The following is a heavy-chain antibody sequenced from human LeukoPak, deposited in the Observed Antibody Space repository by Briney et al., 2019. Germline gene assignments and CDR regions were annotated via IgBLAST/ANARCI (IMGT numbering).Heavy chain of an antibody. V-gene: IGHV4-59*08. D-gene: IGHD6-13*01. CDR2: VFYSGST. Sequence: SEILSLTCTVSGGSMRGYYWSWIRQPPGKGLEWIGYVFYSGSTNYNPSLKSRVTISVDTSKNQFSLKLTSVTAADTAVYYCARQRTAADYYYYYYMDVWGKGTTVTVSS. CDR3: ARQRTAADYYYYYYMDV. J-gene: IGHJ6*03. CDR1: GGSMRGYY.